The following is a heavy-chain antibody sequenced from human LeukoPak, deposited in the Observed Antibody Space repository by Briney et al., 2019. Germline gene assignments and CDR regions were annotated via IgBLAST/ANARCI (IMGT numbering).Heavy chain of an antibody. CDR2: IIADLDTT. V-gene: IGHV3-23*01. CDR3: AQDGTTTRYNWFDS. J-gene: IGHJ5*01. Sequence: GSLRLSCAASGFTFRSYAMSWVRQAPGKGLEWVSGIIADLDTTYYADSVRGRFTISRDHSKNTLYLQMNSLRAEDTAIYYCAQDGTTTRYNWFDSWGQGTLVTVSS. D-gene: IGHD1-7*01. CDR1: GFTFRSYA.